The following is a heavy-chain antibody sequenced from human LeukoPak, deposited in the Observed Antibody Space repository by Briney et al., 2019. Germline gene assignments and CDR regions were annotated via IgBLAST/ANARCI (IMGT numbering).Heavy chain of an antibody. D-gene: IGHD6-19*01. J-gene: IGHJ4*02. CDR2: ISGSGGST. Sequence: PGGSLRLSCAASGFTFSSYAMSWVRQAPENGLEWVSAISGSGGSTYYSDSVKGRFTISRDNSKNTLYLQMNSLRAEDTAVYYCAAPSSGWYYFDCWGQGTLATVSS. CDR1: GFTFSSYA. CDR3: AAPSSGWYYFDC. V-gene: IGHV3-23*01.